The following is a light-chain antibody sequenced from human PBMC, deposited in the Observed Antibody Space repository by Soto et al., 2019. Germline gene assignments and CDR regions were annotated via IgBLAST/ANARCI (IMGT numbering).Light chain of an antibody. J-gene: IGKJ4*01. CDR2: AAS. CDR3: LQDYNFPLS. V-gene: IGKV1-6*01. CDR1: QGIGND. Sequence: AIQMTQSPSSLSASVGDRVTITCRASQGIGNDLAWYQQRPGKAPKLLIYAASSLRSGVPSRFSGSGSGTDFTLTISSLQPGDFATYYCLQDYNFPLSFGGGTKVEIK.